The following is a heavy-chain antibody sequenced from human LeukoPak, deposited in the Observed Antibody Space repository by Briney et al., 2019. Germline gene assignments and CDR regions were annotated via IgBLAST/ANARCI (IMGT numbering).Heavy chain of an antibody. CDR2: ISYIGST. J-gene: IGHJ3*02. V-gene: IGHV4-59*11. CDR1: ADSFSSHY. CDR3: ARDLVTVTKGFDI. D-gene: IGHD4-17*01. Sequence: SETLSLTCAVSADSFSSHYWTWIRQPPGKGLEWIGYISYIGSTNYSPSLKSRVTISIDTSKNQFSLKLSSVTAADTAVYYCARDLVTVTKGFDIWGQGTMVSVSS.